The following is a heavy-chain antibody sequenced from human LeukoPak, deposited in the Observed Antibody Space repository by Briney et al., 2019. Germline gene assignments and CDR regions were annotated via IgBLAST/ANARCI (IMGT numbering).Heavy chain of an antibody. Sequence: SETLSLTCTVSGGSISSYYWSWIRQPPGKGLEWIGYTYYSGSTNYNPSLKSRVTISVDTSKNQFSLKLSSVTAADTAVYYCARTLPQEDTVDYWGQGTLVTVSS. J-gene: IGHJ4*02. D-gene: IGHD5-18*01. CDR2: TYYSGST. CDR1: GGSISSYY. V-gene: IGHV4-59*08. CDR3: ARTLPQEDTVDY.